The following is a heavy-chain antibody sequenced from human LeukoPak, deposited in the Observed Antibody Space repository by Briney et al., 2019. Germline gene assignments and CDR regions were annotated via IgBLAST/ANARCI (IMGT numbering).Heavy chain of an antibody. CDR3: ARDSGDSSGYWFDY. J-gene: IGHJ4*02. CDR2: IYHSGST. V-gene: IGHV4-30-2*01. Sequence: SQTLSLTCAVSGGSISSGGYSWSWIRQPPGKGLEWIGYIYHSGSTYYNPSLKSRVTISVDRSKNQFSLKLSSVTAADTAVYYCARDSGDSSGYWFDYWGQGTLATVSS. D-gene: IGHD3-22*01. CDR1: GGSISSGGYS.